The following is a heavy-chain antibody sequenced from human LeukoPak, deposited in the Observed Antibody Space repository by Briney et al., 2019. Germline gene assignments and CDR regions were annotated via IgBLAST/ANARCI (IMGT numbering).Heavy chain of an antibody. Sequence: PGGSLRLSCAASGFTFEDYAMSWVRQAPGKGLEWVSIISGRDGYTHYADAVKGRSTISRDNSKNTLYLQMNSLRAEDTAVYYCAKDQLTGGYNYGYGTFDILGQGTMVTVSS. J-gene: IGHJ3*02. CDR1: GFTFEDYA. D-gene: IGHD5-18*01. V-gene: IGHV3-23*01. CDR3: AKDQLTGGYNYGYGTFDI. CDR2: ISGRDGYT.